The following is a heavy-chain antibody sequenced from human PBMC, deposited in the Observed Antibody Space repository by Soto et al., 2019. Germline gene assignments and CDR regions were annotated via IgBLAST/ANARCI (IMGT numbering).Heavy chain of an antibody. CDR2: ISYDGSKK. CDR3: VKDGSSGWPYYYGVDV. CDR1: GFTFSGYG. J-gene: IGHJ6*02. D-gene: IGHD6-19*01. Sequence: QVQLVESGGGVVQPGRSLRLSCAASGFTFSGYGMHWVRQAPGKGLEWVAVISYDGSKKYYADSVKGRFFISRDNSKNTLYLEMSSLRAEDTAVYYCVKDGSSGWPYYYGVDVWGQGTTVTVSS. V-gene: IGHV3-30*18.